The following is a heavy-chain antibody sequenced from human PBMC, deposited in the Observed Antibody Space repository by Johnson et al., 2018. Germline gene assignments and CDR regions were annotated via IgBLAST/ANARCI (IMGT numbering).Heavy chain of an antibody. CDR3: AKDIEGPYYYYYMDV. CDR2: INWNSGSM. J-gene: IGHJ6*03. V-gene: IGHV3-9*01. Sequence: VQLVQSGGGLVQXGRSLGLSCVASGFTFDDYAMHWVRQAPGKGLEWVSGINWNSGSMDYADSVKGRFTISRDHAKNSLYLQMNSLRPEDTALYYCAKDIEGPYYYYYMDVWGKGTTVTVSS. CDR1: GFTFDDYA. D-gene: IGHD5-24*01.